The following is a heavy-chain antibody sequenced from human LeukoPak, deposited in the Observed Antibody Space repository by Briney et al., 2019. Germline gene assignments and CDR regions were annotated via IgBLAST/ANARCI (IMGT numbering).Heavy chain of an antibody. D-gene: IGHD1-26*01. CDR2: ISANNGNT. J-gene: IGHJ3*02. V-gene: IGHV1-18*01. CDR3: ARDGELYSGSKGLFDI. CDR1: GYTFSSYG. Sequence: ASAKVSCKASGYTFSSYGISWVRQAPGQGLDWMGWISANNGNTNYAQKLQGRVTMTTDTSTSTAYMELRSLGSDDTAVYYCARDGELYSGSKGLFDIWGQGTMVTVSS.